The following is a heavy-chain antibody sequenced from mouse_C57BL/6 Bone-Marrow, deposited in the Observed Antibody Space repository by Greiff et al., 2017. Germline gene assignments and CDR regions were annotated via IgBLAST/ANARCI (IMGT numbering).Heavy chain of an antibody. J-gene: IGHJ1*03. Sequence: QVQLQQSGPGLVQPSQSLSITCTVSGFSLTSYGVHWVRQSPGKGLEWLGVIWRGGSTDYNAAFMSRLSITKDNSKSQVFFKMNSLQADDTAIYYCAKRGGLRDWYFDVWGTGTTVTVSS. D-gene: IGHD1-1*01. V-gene: IGHV2-5*01. CDR2: IWRGGST. CDR1: GFSLTSYG. CDR3: AKRGGLRDWYFDV.